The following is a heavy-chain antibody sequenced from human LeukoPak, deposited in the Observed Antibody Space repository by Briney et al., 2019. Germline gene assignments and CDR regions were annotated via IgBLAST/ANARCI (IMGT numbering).Heavy chain of an antibody. V-gene: IGHV3-23*01. J-gene: IGHJ6*02. CDR3: AKRLERRGVGYYYYGMDV. CDR1: GLTFSSYA. D-gene: IGHD1-1*01. CDR2: ISGSGGST. Sequence: GSLRLSCAASGLTFSSYAMSWVRQAPGKGLEWVSAISGSGGSTYYADSVKGRFTISRDNSKNTLYLQMNSLRAEDTAVYYCAKRLERRGVGYYYYGMDVWGQGTTVTVSS.